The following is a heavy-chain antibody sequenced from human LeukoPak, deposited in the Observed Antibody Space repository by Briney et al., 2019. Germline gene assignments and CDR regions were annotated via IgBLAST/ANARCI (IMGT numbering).Heavy chain of an antibody. V-gene: IGHV1-69*13. J-gene: IGHJ4*02. D-gene: IGHD1-7*01. Sequence: SVKVSCKASGGTLISYAISWVRQAPGQGLEWMGGIIPIFGTANYAQKFQGRVTITADESTSTAYMELSSLRSEDTAVYYCARDRDWNYRGGFDYWGQGTLVTVSS. CDR3: ARDRDWNYRGGFDY. CDR2: IIPIFGTA. CDR1: GGTLISYA.